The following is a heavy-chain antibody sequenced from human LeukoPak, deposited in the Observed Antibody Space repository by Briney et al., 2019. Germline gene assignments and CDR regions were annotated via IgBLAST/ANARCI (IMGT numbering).Heavy chain of an antibody. D-gene: IGHD6-13*01. Sequence: SQTLSLTCAISGDSVSSNSAAWNWIRQSPSRGLEWLGRTYYRSKWYNDYAVSVKSRITIDPDTSKNQFSLQLNSVTPEDTAVYYCARGARLQQLDGYYYYGMGVWGQGTTVTVSS. J-gene: IGHJ6*02. CDR3: ARGARLQQLDGYYYYGMGV. V-gene: IGHV6-1*01. CDR2: TYYRSKWYN. CDR1: GDSVSSNSAA.